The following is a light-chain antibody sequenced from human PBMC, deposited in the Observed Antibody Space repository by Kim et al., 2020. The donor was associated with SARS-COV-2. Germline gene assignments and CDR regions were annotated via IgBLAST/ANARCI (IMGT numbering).Light chain of an antibody. J-gene: IGKJ2*01. Sequence: ASIEDRVTITCPTSQSISIWFAWYQQKPGKAHKLLIYKANGLETGDPAKFSGRGSGTQFTLSINNLQPDDFATYYCQQYSSYPYTFGQGTKLEI. CDR2: KAN. CDR3: QQYSSYPYT. V-gene: IGKV1-5*03. CDR1: QSISIW.